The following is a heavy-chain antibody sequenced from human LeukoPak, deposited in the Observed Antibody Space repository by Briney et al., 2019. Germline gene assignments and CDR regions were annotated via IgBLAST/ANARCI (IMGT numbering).Heavy chain of an antibody. CDR2: IWYDGSNK. D-gene: IGHD1-26*01. Sequence: GGSLRLSCAASGFTFSTYGMHWVRQAPGKGLEWVAVIWYDGSNKYYADSVKGRFTISRDNSKNTLSLQMNSLRAEDTAIYYCARTGVGGGYRFDYWGQGTLVTVSS. CDR3: ARTGVGGGYRFDY. CDR1: GFTFSTYG. J-gene: IGHJ4*02. V-gene: IGHV3-33*01.